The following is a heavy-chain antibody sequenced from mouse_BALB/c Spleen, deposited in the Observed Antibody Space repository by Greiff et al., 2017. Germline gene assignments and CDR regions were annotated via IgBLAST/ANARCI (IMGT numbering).Heavy chain of an antibody. Sequence: EVKLMESGGGLVQPGGSRKLSCAASGFTFSSFGMHWVRQAPEKGLEWVAYISSGSSTIYYADTVKGRFTISRDNPKNTLFLQMTSLRSEDTAMYYCARSDGRYAMDYWGQGTSVTVSS. V-gene: IGHV5-17*02. CDR3: ARSDGRYAMDY. D-gene: IGHD1-1*02. CDR1: GFTFSSFG. CDR2: ISSGSSTI. J-gene: IGHJ4*01.